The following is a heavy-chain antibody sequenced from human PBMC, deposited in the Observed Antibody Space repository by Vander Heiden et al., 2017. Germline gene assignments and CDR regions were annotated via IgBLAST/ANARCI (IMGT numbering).Heavy chain of an antibody. CDR1: GFSLSNARMG. Sequence: QVTLKESGPVLVKPTEPLTLTCTVSGFSLSNARMGVSWIRQPPGKALEWLAHIFSKDEKSYSTSLKSRLTISKGTSKSQVVLTMTNMDPVDTATYYCERIRSSRSNNWFDPWGQGTLVTVSS. V-gene: IGHV2-26*01. D-gene: IGHD6-6*01. J-gene: IGHJ5*02. CDR3: ERIRSSRSNNWFDP. CDR2: IFSKDEK.